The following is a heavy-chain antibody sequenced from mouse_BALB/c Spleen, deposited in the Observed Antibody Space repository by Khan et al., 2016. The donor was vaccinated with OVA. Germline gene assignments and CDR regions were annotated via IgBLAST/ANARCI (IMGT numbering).Heavy chain of an antibody. J-gene: IGHJ2*01. CDR3: ARRGLRWDFDY. V-gene: IGHV1-7*01. CDR2: INPSTGYT. Sequence: VQLQESGAELAKPGPSVKMSCKASGYTFINYWILWVKQRPGQGLEWIGYINPSTGYTEYNQNFKDKATLTADKSSSTAYMQLSSLTSEDSAVYYCARRGLRWDFDYWGKGTTLTVSS. D-gene: IGHD1-1*01. CDR1: GYTFINYW.